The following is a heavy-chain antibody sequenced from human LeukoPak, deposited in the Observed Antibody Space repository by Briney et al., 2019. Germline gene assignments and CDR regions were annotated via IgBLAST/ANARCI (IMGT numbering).Heavy chain of an antibody. Sequence: PSETLSLTCTVSGGSIGIYYWTWIRQSAGKGLEWLGRMYASGDFNYNPFLKSRVTMSVDTSKNQFSLNLNSVTAADTAVYYCARENSGSYREFDYWGQGTLVTVSS. CDR3: ARENSGSYREFDY. CDR2: MYASGDF. D-gene: IGHD1-26*01. CDR1: GGSIGIYY. J-gene: IGHJ4*02. V-gene: IGHV4-4*07.